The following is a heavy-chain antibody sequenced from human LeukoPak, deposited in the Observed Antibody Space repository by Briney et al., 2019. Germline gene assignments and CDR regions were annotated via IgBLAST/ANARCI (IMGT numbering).Heavy chain of an antibody. CDR1: GFTFSSYA. Sequence: GGSLRLSCAASGFTFSSYAMSWVRQAPGKGLEWVSAISGSGGSTYYADSVKGRFTISRDNSKNTLYLQVNSLRAEDTAVYYCAKPLGTYYDSSGYYWGPFDYWGQGTLVTVSS. CDR2: ISGSGGST. V-gene: IGHV3-23*01. CDR3: AKPLGTYYDSSGYYWGPFDY. D-gene: IGHD3-22*01. J-gene: IGHJ4*02.